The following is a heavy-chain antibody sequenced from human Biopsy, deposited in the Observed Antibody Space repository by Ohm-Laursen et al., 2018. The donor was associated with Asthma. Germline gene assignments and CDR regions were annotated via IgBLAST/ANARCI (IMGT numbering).Heavy chain of an antibody. CDR3: ATNSGAYKNSLGDGLDV. CDR2: IWFDGSKK. D-gene: IGHD1-26*01. Sequence: SLRLSCAAPGFTFTTYGMHWVRQALGRGLEWVGVIWFDGSKKYYADSVKGRFTISRDNSKKMLYLQMNSLRAEDTAVYYCATNSGAYKNSLGDGLDVWGQGTTVIVSS. J-gene: IGHJ6*02. CDR1: GFTFTTYG. V-gene: IGHV3-33*01.